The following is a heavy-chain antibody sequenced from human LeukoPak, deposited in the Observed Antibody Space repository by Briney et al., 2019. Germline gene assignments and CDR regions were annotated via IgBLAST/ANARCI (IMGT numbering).Heavy chain of an antibody. V-gene: IGHV3-23*01. CDR1: GFTFSTHA. CDR2: ISGSGGST. CDR3: AKAPDFWSAYYTFDI. Sequence: GGSLRLSCAASGFTFSTHAMSWVRQTPGKGLEWVSAISGSGGSTYYADSVKGRFTISRVNSKNTLYLQVNSLRAEDTAVYYCAKAPDFWSAYYTFDIWGQGTMVTVSS. D-gene: IGHD3-3*01. J-gene: IGHJ3*02.